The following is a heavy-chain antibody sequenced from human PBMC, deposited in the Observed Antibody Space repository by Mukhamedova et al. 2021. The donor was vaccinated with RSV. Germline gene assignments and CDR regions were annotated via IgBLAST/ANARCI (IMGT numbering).Heavy chain of an antibody. J-gene: IGHJ3*02. CDR3: VRERAPFDAFDI. Sequence: GINKYYADSVRGRFIVSRDSSKNTLYLEMNNLKAEDTAVYYCVRERAPFDAFDIWGQGTMVNISS. CDR2: GINK. V-gene: IGHV3-33*01.